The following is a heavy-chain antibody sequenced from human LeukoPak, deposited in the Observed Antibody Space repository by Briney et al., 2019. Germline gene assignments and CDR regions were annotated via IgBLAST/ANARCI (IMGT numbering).Heavy chain of an antibody. CDR2: ISGNGGIT. V-gene: IGHV3-23*01. D-gene: IGHD2-2*01. Sequence: GASLRLACDASGLTFRSQAMSWVRQAPGRGLEWVSGISGNGGITKHIDSVKGRFTISTDNSKNTLYLQMNSLRAEDTAVYYCAKVMGYCGSPSCSVDPWGQGTLLTLSS. CDR3: AKVMGYCGSPSCSVDP. J-gene: IGHJ5*02. CDR1: GLTFRSQA.